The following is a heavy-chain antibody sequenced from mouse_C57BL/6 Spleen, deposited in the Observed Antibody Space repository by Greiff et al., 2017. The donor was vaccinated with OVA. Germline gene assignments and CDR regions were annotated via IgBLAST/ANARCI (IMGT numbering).Heavy chain of an antibody. CDR2: INPYNGGT. CDR3: ARRTGSNWYFDV. V-gene: IGHV1-19*01. J-gene: IGHJ1*03. D-gene: IGHD4-1*01. Sequence: VQLQQSGPVLVKPGVSVKMSCKASGYTFTDYYMNWVKQSHGKSLEWIGVINPYNGGTSYNQKFKGKATLTVDKSSSTAYMELNSLTSEDSAVYYCARRTGSNWYFDVWGTGTTVTVSS. CDR1: GYTFTDYY.